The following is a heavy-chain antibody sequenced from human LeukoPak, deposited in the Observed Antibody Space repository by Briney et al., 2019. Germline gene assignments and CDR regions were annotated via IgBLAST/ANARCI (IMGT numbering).Heavy chain of an antibody. Sequence: GGSLRLSCAASGFTFNNYGMHWVRQAPGKGLEWVAFIRYDGSNKYYADSVKGRFTISRDNSKNTLYLQMNSLRAEDTAVYYCAKDEGYYYDSSGYIDYWGQGTLVTVSS. CDR1: GFTFNNYG. J-gene: IGHJ4*02. CDR3: AKDEGYYYDSSGYIDY. D-gene: IGHD3-22*01. V-gene: IGHV3-30*02. CDR2: IRYDGSNK.